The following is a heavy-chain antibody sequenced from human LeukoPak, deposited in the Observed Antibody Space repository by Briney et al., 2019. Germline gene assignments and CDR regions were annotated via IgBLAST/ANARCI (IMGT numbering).Heavy chain of an antibody. CDR1: RVSISSKA. V-gene: IGHV3-23*01. Sequence: GSLRPFFADPRVSISSKALRSAHQEKRKGVEWVSAISGSGGSTYYADSVKGRFTISRDNSKNTLYLQMNSLRAEDTAVYYCANENLTDYYYYYMDDWGKGTTVTVSS. D-gene: IGHD1-14*01. CDR3: ANENLTDYYYYYMDD. J-gene: IGHJ6*03. CDR2: ISGSGGST.